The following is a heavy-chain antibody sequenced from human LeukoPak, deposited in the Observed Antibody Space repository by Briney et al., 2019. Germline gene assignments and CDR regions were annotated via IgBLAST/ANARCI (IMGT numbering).Heavy chain of an antibody. Sequence: VASVNVSCKAFGYSFTGYHLHWVRQAPRQGLEWMGWVNPKTGGTNYARKFQGRVTMTRDTSINTVNMELSRLTSDDTAVYYCAREFSSKLEWLAYVTGDDAFDVWGQGTMITVS. V-gene: IGHV1-2*02. D-gene: IGHD3-3*01. CDR1: GYSFTGYH. CDR2: VNPKTGGT. J-gene: IGHJ3*01. CDR3: AREFSSKLEWLAYVTGDDAFDV.